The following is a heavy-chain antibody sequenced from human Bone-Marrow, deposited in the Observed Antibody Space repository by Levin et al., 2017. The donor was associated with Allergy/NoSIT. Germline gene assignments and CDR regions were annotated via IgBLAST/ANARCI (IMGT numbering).Heavy chain of an antibody. CDR2: IAINGDP. CDR3: AREVGIPGYWYFDV. D-gene: IGHD1-26*01. J-gene: IGHJ2*01. CDR1: GFTFSNND. Sequence: TGESLKISCAASGFTFSNNDMHWVRQAPGEGLEWVSGIAINGDPYYADSVKGRFTISREDAKSSLYLHMNSLSAGDTAVYYCAREVGIPGYWYFDVWGRGTLVTVSS. V-gene: IGHV3-13*05.